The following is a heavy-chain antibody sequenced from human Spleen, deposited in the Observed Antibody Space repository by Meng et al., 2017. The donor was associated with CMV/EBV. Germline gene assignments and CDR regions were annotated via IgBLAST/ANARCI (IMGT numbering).Heavy chain of an antibody. CDR1: EFTFSSYA. V-gene: IGHV3-30-3*01. D-gene: IGHD3-10*01. J-gene: IGHJ3*01. Sequence: GGSLRLSCAASEFTFSSYAMHWVRQAPGKGLEWVAVISYDGSNKYYADSVKGRFTISRDNAKKSVYLQMNNLRPEDTALYYCAKDRGGGVGRFEAFDLWGQGAMVTVSS. CDR2: ISYDGSNK. CDR3: AKDRGGGVGRFEAFDL.